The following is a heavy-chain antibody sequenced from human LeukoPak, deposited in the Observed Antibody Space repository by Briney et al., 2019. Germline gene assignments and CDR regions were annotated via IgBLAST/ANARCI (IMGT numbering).Heavy chain of an antibody. CDR3: ARCRGSLYSFDY. Sequence: GESLKISCQGSGYSFTTYWIAWVRQMPGKGLEWMGIIYPGDSDTRYSPSFQGQVTISADKSINTAYLQWDSLKASDTATYFCARCRGSLYSFDYWGQGTLVTVPS. J-gene: IGHJ4*02. V-gene: IGHV5-51*01. CDR1: GYSFTTYW. D-gene: IGHD3-16*01. CDR2: IYPGDSDT.